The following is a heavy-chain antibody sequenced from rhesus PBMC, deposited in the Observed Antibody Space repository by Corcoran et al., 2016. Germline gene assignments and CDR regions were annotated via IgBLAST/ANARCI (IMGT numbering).Heavy chain of an antibody. J-gene: IGHJ5-1*01. CDR3: TRFDV. CDR1: GFTFSIYV. V-gene: IGHV3-54*02. Sequence: EVQLVESGGGLVQPGGSLRLSCAASGFTFSIYVIHGVRQAQGKGLEWVAVIASDGSNKYVADSVKDRFTNSRDNSNNILYLQMNNLKLEDTAVYYCTRFDVWGPGVLVTVSS. CDR2: IASDGSNK.